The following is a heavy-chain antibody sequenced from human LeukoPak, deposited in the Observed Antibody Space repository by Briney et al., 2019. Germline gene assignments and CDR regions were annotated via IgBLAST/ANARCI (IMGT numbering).Heavy chain of an antibody. V-gene: IGHV4-34*01. J-gene: IGHJ5*02. CDR1: GGSFSGCY. D-gene: IGHD3-22*01. CDR3: ARLQDHSSGYYRSNWFDP. CDR2: INHSGGT. Sequence: SETLSLTCAVYGGSFSGCYWSWIRQPPGKGLEWIGEINHSGGTNYNPSLKSRVTISVDTSKNQFSLKLSSVTAADTAVYYCARLQDHSSGYYRSNWFDPWGQGTLVTVSS.